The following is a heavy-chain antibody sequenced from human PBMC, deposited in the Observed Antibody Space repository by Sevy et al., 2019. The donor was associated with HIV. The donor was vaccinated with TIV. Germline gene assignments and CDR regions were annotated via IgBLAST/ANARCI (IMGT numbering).Heavy chain of an antibody. CDR1: GFTFSDYY. J-gene: IGHJ3*02. V-gene: IGHV3-11*06. CDR2: ISSSSSYT. Sequence: GGSLRLSCAASGFTFSDYYMSWIRQAPGKGLEWVSYISSSSSYTKYADSVKGRFTISRDNAKNSLYLQMNSLRAEDTAVYYCATSYSGYVNDAFGIWGQGTMVSVSS. D-gene: IGHD5-12*01. CDR3: ATSYSGYVNDAFGI.